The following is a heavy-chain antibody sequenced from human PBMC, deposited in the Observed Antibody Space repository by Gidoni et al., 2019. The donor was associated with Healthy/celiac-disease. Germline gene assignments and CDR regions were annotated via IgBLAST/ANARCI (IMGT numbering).Heavy chain of an antibody. CDR3: AKETYSGSLPDWYFDL. CDR2: ISYDGSNK. D-gene: IGHD1-26*01. V-gene: IGHV3-30*18. J-gene: IGHJ2*01. Sequence: QVQLVESGGGVVQPGRSLRRSCSASGLPFGSSGMHWVRQAPGKGLEWVAFISYDGSNKYYADSVKGRFTISRDNSKNTLYLQMNSLRAEDTAVYYCAKETYSGSLPDWYFDLWGRGTLVTVSS. CDR1: GLPFGSSG.